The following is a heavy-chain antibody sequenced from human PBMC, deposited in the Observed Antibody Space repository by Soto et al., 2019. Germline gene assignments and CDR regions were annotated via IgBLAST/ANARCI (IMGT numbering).Heavy chain of an antibody. CDR2: TKFDASEK. CDR1: GFTFGGYW. Sequence: GGSLRLSCAASGFTFGGYWMSWVRQAPGKGLEWLATTKFDASEKKYVDSVKGRFTMSRDNAKNSLYLQMDSLRAEDTAVYYCARDEYGGAYDYWGQGTLVTVSS. J-gene: IGHJ4*02. V-gene: IGHV3-7*01. D-gene: IGHD4-17*01. CDR3: ARDEYGGAYDY.